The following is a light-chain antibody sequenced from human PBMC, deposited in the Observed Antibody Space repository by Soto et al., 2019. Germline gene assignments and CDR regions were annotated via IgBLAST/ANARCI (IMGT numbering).Light chain of an antibody. CDR3: QQLTSYFPLT. Sequence: DIQLTQSPSFLSASVGDTVTITCRASQGISRYLAWYQQKPGKAPKLLIYTASTSQSGVPSRFSGSGSGTEFTLTISSLQPEDFATYYCQQLTSYFPLTFGGGTKVDIK. CDR1: QGISRY. CDR2: TAS. V-gene: IGKV1-9*01. J-gene: IGKJ4*01.